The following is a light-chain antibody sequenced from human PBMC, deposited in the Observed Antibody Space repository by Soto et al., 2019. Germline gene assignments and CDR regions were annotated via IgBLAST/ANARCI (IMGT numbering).Light chain of an antibody. CDR2: GAS. CDR1: QSVSSN. J-gene: IGKJ5*01. Sequence: EIVMTQSPATLSVSPGERATLSCRASQSVSSNLARYQQKPGQAPRLLIYGASTRATGIPARFSGSGPGTEFTLSIGSLQSEDFAVYYCQQYNNWPPITFGQGTRLEIK. V-gene: IGKV3-15*01. CDR3: QQYNNWPPIT.